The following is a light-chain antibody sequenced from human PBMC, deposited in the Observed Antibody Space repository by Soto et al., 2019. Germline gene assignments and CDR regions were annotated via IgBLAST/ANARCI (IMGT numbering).Light chain of an antibody. V-gene: IGKV1-39*01. CDR3: QQSYSIPLT. Sequence: DIQMTQSPSSLSASVGDRVTITCRASQSITTFLNWYQQRPGKAPQLLIYAASSLQSGVPSRFSGSGSGTDFTLTISSLQPEDFATYYCQQSYSIPLTFGPGTTVDFK. CDR2: AAS. CDR1: QSITTF. J-gene: IGKJ3*01.